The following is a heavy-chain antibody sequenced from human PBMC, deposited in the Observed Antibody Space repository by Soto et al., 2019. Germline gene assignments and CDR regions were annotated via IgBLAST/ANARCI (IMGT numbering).Heavy chain of an antibody. D-gene: IGHD2-2*02. CDR1: GGSISSGGYY. Sequence: SETLSLTCTVSGGSISSGGYYWSWIRQHPGKGLEWIGYIYYSGSTYYNPSLKSRVTISVDTSKNQFSLKLSSVTAADTAVYYCARGGYCSSTSCYRASSPRPWWAFDPWGQGTLVTVS. CDR3: ARGGYCSSTSCYRASSPRPWWAFDP. CDR2: IYYSGST. V-gene: IGHV4-31*03. J-gene: IGHJ5*02.